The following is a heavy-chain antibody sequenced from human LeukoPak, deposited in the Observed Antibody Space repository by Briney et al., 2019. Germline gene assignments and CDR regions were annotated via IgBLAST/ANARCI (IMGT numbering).Heavy chain of an antibody. V-gene: IGHV3-9*01. D-gene: IGHD3-10*01. CDR1: GFTFDDYA. J-gene: IGHJ6*03. CDR3: ARLSAYYYGSFFYYYMDV. Sequence: GGSLRLSCAASGFTFDDYAIHWVRQAPGKGLEWVSSISWDSGSIGYADSVKGRFTISRDNAKNSVYLHMNSLRAEDTALYYCARLSAYYYGSFFYYYMDVWGKGTTVTVSS. CDR2: ISWDSGSI.